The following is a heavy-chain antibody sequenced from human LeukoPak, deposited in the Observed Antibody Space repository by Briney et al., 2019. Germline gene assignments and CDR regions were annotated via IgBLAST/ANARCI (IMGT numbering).Heavy chain of an antibody. CDR2: ISGSGGSA. D-gene: IGHD6-13*01. Sequence: GGSLRLSCAASGFTFSSYAMSWVRQAPGKGLEWVSAISGSGGSAYYADSVKGRFTISRDNSKSTLYLQMNSLRAEDTAVYYCAKEDGYSSSWYGDSFDYWGQGTLVTVSS. CDR3: AKEDGYSSSWYGDSFDY. CDR1: GFTFSSYA. V-gene: IGHV3-23*01. J-gene: IGHJ4*02.